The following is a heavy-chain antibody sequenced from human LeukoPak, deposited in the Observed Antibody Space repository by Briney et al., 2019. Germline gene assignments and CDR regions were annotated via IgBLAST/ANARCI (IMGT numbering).Heavy chain of an antibody. J-gene: IGHJ5*02. D-gene: IGHD3-16*01. Sequence: SVKVSCKASGGTFSSYAISWVRQAPGQGLEWMGGIIPIFGTANYAQKFQGRVTITTDESTSTAYMELSSLRSDDTAVYYCARDEYVLTSFDPWGQGTLVTVSS. CDR2: IIPIFGTA. V-gene: IGHV1-69*05. CDR1: GGTFSSYA. CDR3: ARDEYVLTSFDP.